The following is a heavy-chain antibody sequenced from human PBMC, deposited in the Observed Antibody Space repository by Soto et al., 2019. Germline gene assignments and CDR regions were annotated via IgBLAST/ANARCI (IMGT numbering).Heavy chain of an antibody. V-gene: IGHV1-8*02. CDR1: GYTFTNYG. D-gene: IGHD4-4*01. J-gene: IGHJ3*02. CDR3: ARGMTTVKSDAFDI. CDR2: MNPNSGNT. Sequence: ASVKVSCKASGYTFTNYGISWVRQAPGQGLEWMGWMNPNSGNTGYAQKFQGRVTMTRNTSISTAYMELSSLRSEDTAVYYCARGMTTVKSDAFDIWGQGTMVTVSS.